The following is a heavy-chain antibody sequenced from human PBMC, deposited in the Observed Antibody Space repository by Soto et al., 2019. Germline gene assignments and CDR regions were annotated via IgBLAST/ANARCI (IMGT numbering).Heavy chain of an antibody. V-gene: IGHV3-9*01. CDR2: ISWNSGSI. CDR1: GFTFDDYA. D-gene: IGHD3-22*01. Sequence: GGSLRLSCAASGFTFDDYAMHWVRQAPGKGLEWVSGISWNSGSIGYADSVRGRFTISRDNAKNSLYLQMNSLRAEDTALYYCAKDMDRYYDSSGYYYGGWFDPWGQGTLVTVSS. J-gene: IGHJ5*02. CDR3: AKDMDRYYDSSGYYYGGWFDP.